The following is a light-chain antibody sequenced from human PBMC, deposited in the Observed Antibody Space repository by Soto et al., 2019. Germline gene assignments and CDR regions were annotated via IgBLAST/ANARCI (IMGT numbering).Light chain of an antibody. J-gene: IGKJ3*01. CDR3: QHYPTSPPFT. V-gene: IGKV3-20*01. CDR1: QSVSSGY. CDR2: GAS. Sequence: EIVVTQSPGTLSLSPGERATLSCRASQSVSSGYLAWYQQKPGQAPRLLIYGASSRATGIPDRFSGGGSGTDFTLTITGLEPEDFAVYYCQHYPTSPPFTFGPGTRVDIK.